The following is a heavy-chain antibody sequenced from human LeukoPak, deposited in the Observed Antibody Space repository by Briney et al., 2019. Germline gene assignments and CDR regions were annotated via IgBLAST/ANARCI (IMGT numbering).Heavy chain of an antibody. D-gene: IGHD6-6*01. Sequence: ASVKVSCKASGYTFTGYYMHWVRQAPGQGLEWMGWINPNSGGTNYAQKIQGRVTMTRDTSISTAYMELSRLRSDDTAVYYCARVGREYSSSFGYWGQGTLVTVSS. J-gene: IGHJ4*02. CDR2: INPNSGGT. CDR1: GYTFTGYY. V-gene: IGHV1-2*02. CDR3: ARVGREYSSSFGY.